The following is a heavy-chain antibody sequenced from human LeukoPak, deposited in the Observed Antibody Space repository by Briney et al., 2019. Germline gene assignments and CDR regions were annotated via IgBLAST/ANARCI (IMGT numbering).Heavy chain of an antibody. CDR2: IWNDGSDE. J-gene: IGHJ3*02. V-gene: IGHV3-33*01. D-gene: IGHD1-26*01. CDR1: GFIFSKYA. CDR3: AFEIGRSQGAFDI. Sequence: GGSLRPSCAASGFIFSKYAMHWVRQPPGKGLEWVAAIWNDGSDENYADSVKGRFTISSDNSKNTLYLQMNSLRAEDTAVYYCAFEIGRSQGAFDIWGQGTMITVSS.